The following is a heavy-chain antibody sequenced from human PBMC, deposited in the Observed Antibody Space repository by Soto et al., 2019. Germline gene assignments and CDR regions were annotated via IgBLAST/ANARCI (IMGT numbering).Heavy chain of an antibody. D-gene: IGHD2-2*01. CDR3: ARGGYCSSTSCYRDYYGMDV. CDR2: TRNKANSYTT. Sequence: PGGSLRLSCAASGFTFSDHYTDWVRQAPGKGLEWVGRTRNKANSYTTEYAASVKGRFTISRDDSKNSLYLQMNSLKTEDTAVYYCARGGYCSSTSCYRDYYGMDVWGQGTTVTVSS. CDR1: GFTFSDHY. J-gene: IGHJ6*02. V-gene: IGHV3-72*01.